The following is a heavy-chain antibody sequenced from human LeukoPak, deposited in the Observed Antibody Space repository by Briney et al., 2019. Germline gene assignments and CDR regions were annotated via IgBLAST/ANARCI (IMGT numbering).Heavy chain of an antibody. CDR2: IYHSGST. V-gene: IGHV4-38-2*02. D-gene: IGHD4-17*01. CDR1: GYSISSGYY. J-gene: IGHJ3*02. Sequence: PSETLSLTCTVSGYSISSGYYWGWIRQPPGKGLEWIGSIYHSGSTYNNPSLKSRVTISVDTSKNQFSLKLSSVTAADTAVYYCARDQVVGDYVFSAFDIWGQGTMVTVSS. CDR3: ARDQVVGDYVFSAFDI.